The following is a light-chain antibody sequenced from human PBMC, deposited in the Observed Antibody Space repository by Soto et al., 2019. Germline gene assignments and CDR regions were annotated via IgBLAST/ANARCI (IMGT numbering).Light chain of an antibody. CDR3: QQGDSFPLT. CDR2: AAF. CDR1: QSISSW. Sequence: DIQMTQSPSSVSSSVGDRVTITCRASQSISSWLAWYQQKPGTVPKLLIYAAFSLQSGVPSRFSGSGVGTDFTLTITSLQPEDFGTYYCQQGDSFPLTFGQGTRLESK. V-gene: IGKV1-12*01. J-gene: IGKJ5*01.